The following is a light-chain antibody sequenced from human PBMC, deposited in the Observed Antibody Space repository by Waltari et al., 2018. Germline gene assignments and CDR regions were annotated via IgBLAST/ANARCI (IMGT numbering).Light chain of an antibody. V-gene: IGLV2-8*01. CDR3: SSYAGRIQFV. Sequence: WYQHHPGKVPKLMSYDVSTGPSGVQVRFSGSKSGNPASLTVSAPQAEDEADYYCSSYAGRIQFVFGTGTKVTV. J-gene: IGLJ1*01. CDR2: DVS.